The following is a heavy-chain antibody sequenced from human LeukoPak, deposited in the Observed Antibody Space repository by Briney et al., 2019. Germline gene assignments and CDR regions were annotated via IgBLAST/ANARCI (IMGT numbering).Heavy chain of an antibody. CDR3: ARDAPRMATEAPFDY. Sequence: SVKVSCKGSDYTFTSYDINWVRQATGQGLEWMGGIIPIFGTANYAQKSQGRVTITADESTSTAYMELSSLRSEDTAVYYCARDAPRMATEAPFDYWGQGTLVTVSS. D-gene: IGHD5-24*01. J-gene: IGHJ4*02. CDR1: DYTFTSYD. V-gene: IGHV1-69*13. CDR2: IIPIFGTA.